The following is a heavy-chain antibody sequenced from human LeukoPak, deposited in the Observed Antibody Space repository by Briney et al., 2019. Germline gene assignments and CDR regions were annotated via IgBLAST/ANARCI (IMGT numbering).Heavy chain of an antibody. CDR1: GYTFTGYY. Sequence: GSSVKVSCKASGYTFTGYYMHWVRQAPGQGLEWMGWINPNSGGANYAQKFQGRVTMTRDTSISTAYMELSRLRSDDTAVYYCARDSHHSGYADYWGQGTLVTVSS. D-gene: IGHD5-12*01. J-gene: IGHJ4*02. CDR2: INPNSGGA. V-gene: IGHV1-2*02. CDR3: ARDSHHSGYADY.